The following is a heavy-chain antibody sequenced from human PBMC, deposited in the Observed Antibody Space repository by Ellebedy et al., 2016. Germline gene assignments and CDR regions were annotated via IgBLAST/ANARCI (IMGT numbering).Heavy chain of an antibody. CDR2: TNPDESVT. CDR1: GFTFKNYW. CDR3: ARVFQGVVDYFDY. J-gene: IGHJ4*02. D-gene: IGHD2-15*01. Sequence: GGSLRLSCVASGFTFKNYWMTWVRQAPGKGLEYVANTNPDESVTFHADSAKGRFTISRDNAKNTLFLQMNSLRAEDTAVYYCARVFQGVVDYFDYWGQGTLVAVSS. V-gene: IGHV3-7*01.